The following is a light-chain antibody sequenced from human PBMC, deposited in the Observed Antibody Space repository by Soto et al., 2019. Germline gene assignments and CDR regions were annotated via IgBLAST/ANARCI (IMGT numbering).Light chain of an antibody. J-gene: IGLJ1*01. V-gene: IGLV2-11*01. CDR1: SIDVGGHNY. CDR2: AVN. Sequence: QSALTQPRSVSASPGQSVTISCTRTSIDVGGHNYVSWYQQRPGKAPKLMLSAVNKRPSGIPDRFSGSKSGNTASLTISGLQPEDEADYYCCSYAGSYTYVFGTGTKLTV. CDR3: CSYAGSYTYV.